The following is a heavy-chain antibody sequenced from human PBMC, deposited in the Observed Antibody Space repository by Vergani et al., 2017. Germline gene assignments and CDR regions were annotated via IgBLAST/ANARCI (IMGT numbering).Heavy chain of an antibody. D-gene: IGHD2-15*01. CDR3: AKIGLEGYCSGGSCPGSMDV. V-gene: IGHV3-30*18. J-gene: IGHJ6*03. CDR2: ISYDGSNK. Sequence: QVQLVESGGGVVQPGRSLRLSCAASGFTFSSYGMHWVRQAPGKGLEWVAVISYDGSNKYYADSVKGRFTISRDNSKNTLYLQMNSLRAEDTAVYYCAKIGLEGYCSGGSCPGSMDVWGKGP. CDR1: GFTFSSYG.